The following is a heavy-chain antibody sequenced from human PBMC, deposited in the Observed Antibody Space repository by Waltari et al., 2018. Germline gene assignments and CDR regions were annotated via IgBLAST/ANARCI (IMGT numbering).Heavy chain of an antibody. Sequence: QLQLQESGPGVVSVSETLSLTCSVSGGSIRRYYWSWLRKPPGKPLEWIGHVYYDGSTSYNPSLKRRVTMSVDMSTNQFSLRLTSVTAADTATYYCARSYLKFEPWGPGTLVTVSS. D-gene: IGHD3-10*01. CDR3: ARSYLKFEP. CDR2: VYYDGST. J-gene: IGHJ5*02. V-gene: IGHV4-59*08. CDR1: GGSIRRYY.